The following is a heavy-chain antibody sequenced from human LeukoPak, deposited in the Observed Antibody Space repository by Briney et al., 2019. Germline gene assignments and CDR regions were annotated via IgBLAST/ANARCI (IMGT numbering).Heavy chain of an antibody. D-gene: IGHD3-10*01. J-gene: IGHJ4*02. CDR2: ISASGGDT. CDR3: AKEGERRTSSGWFGIDY. V-gene: IGHV3-23*01. Sequence: GGSLRLSCAPSGFTFSSYAMSWVRQAPGEGLEWVSAISASGGDTYYAGTVKGRFTISRDNSKNTLYLQMNGLRAEDTAIYYCAKEGERRTSSGWFGIDYWGQGTLVTVSS. CDR1: GFTFSSYA.